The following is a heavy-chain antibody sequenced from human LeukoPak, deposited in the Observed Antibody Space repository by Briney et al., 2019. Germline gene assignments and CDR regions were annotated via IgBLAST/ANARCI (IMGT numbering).Heavy chain of an antibody. CDR1: GFTFSSYA. J-gene: IGHJ4*02. CDR3: AKVVRQWLNPYYFDY. D-gene: IGHD6-19*01. Sequence: GGSLRLSCAASGFTFSSYAMSWVRQAPGQGLEWVSAISGSGGSTYYADSVKGRFTISRDNSKNTLYLQMNSLRAEDTAVYYCAKVVRQWLNPYYFDYWGQGTLVTVSS. V-gene: IGHV3-23*01. CDR2: ISGSGGST.